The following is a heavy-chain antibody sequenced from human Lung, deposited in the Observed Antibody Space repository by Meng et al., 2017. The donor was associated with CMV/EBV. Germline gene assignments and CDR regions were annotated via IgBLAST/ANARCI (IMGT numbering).Heavy chain of an antibody. J-gene: IGHJ4*02. CDR3: ATQESRDGHNPY. CDR1: GGSISRIYW. Sequence: EWCPELLMLLGPRSLTCVAPGGSISRIYWWTWVRQSPGKGLEWIGEMYHSGTTNYNPSLKSRVTISMGKSNNQLSLKLNSVTAADTAVYYCATQESRDGHNPYWGQGTLVTVSS. D-gene: IGHD5-24*01. CDR2: MYHSGTT. V-gene: IGHV4-4*03.